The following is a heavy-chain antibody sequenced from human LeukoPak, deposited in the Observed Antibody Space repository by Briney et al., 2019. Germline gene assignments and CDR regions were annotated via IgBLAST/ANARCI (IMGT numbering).Heavy chain of an antibody. CDR3: ATRQHDYGDYGPYHGMDV. CDR2: ISAYNGNT. Sequence: GASVKVSCKASGYTFTSYGISWVRQAPGQGLEWMGWISAYNGNTNYVQKLQGRVTMTTDTSTSTAYMELSSLRSEDTAVYYCATRQHDYGDYGPYHGMDVWGQGTTVTVSS. D-gene: IGHD4-17*01. V-gene: IGHV1-18*01. CDR1: GYTFTSYG. J-gene: IGHJ6*02.